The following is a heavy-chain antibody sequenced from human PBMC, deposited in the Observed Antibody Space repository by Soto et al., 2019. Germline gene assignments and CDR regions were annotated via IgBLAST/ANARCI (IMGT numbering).Heavy chain of an antibody. J-gene: IGHJ4*01. D-gene: IGHD6-19*01. CDR1: GGSISSGDYY. V-gene: IGHV4-30-4*01. CDR2: IYYSGST. CDR3: ARVHVMVVAGSTFHY. Sequence: SETLSLTCTVSGGSISSGDYYWSWIRQPPGKGLEWIGYIYYSGSTYYNPSLKSRVTISVDTSKNQFSLKLSSVTAADTAVYYCARVHVMVVAGSTFHYWGHGTLVTVSS.